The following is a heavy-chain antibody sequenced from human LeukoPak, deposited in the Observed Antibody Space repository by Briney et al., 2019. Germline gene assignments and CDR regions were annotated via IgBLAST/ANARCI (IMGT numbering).Heavy chain of an antibody. Sequence: LRLSCAASGFTFSSYAMSWVRQAPGKGLEWIGYVYHSGSTYYNPSLKSRVTISVDTPKNQFSLNLGSVTAADTAIYYCARKYCTSTTCYPDYWGQGTLVTVSS. D-gene: IGHD2-2*01. CDR2: VYHSGST. V-gene: IGHV4-30-2*01. CDR3: ARKYCTSTTCYPDY. CDR1: GFTFSSYA. J-gene: IGHJ4*02.